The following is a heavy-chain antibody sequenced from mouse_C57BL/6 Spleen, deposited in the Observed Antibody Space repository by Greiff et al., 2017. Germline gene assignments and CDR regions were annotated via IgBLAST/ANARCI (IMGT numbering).Heavy chain of an antibody. J-gene: IGHJ3*01. V-gene: IGHV1-55*01. CDR2: IYPGSGST. CDR1: GYTFTSSW. Sequence: QVQLQQPGAELVKPGASVKMSCKASGYTFTSSWITWVKQRPGQGLEWIGDIYPGSGSTNYNEKFKSKATLTVDTSSSTAYLQLSSLTSEDSAVYYCARSAYYSNYPFAYGGQGTLVTVSA. CDR3: ARSAYYSNYPFAY. D-gene: IGHD2-5*01.